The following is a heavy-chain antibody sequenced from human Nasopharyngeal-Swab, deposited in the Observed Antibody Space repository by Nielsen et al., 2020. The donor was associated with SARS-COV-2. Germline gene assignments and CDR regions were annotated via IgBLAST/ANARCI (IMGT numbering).Heavy chain of an antibody. J-gene: IGHJ5*02. Sequence: SETLSLTCTVSGGSISSYYWSWIRQPPGKGLEWIGSIYYSGSTNYNPSLKSRVTISVDTSKNQFSLKLSSVTAADTAVYYCARDAGYGSGTGVDAGGQGTLGTVSS. V-gene: IGHV4-59*01. D-gene: IGHD3-10*01. CDR1: GGSISSYY. CDR3: ARDAGYGSGTGVDA. CDR2: IYYSGST.